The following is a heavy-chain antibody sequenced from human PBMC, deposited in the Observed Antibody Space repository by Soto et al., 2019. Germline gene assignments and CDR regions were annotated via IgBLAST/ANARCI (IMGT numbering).Heavy chain of an antibody. CDR2: IYYSGST. V-gene: IGHV4-31*02. CDR3: ARGNSSSWYGVYYYCYGMDV. D-gene: IGHD6-13*01. CDR1: GGSISSGGYY. Sequence: SETLSLTCTVSGGSISSGGYYWSWIRQHPGKGLEWIGYIYYSGSTYYNPSLKSRVTISVDTSKNQFSLKLSSVTAADTAVYYCARGNSSSWYGVYYYCYGMDVWGQGTTVTVSS. J-gene: IGHJ6*02.